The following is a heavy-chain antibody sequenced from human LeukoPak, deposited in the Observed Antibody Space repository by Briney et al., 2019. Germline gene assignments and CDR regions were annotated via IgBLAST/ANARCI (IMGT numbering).Heavy chain of an antibody. CDR2: IRDDGSNN. Sequence: PGGSLRLSCAASGYTFSTYGMYWVRQAQGKGLEWVAFIRDDGSNNYYADSVKGRFTISRDNSRNTLYLQMNSLRAADTALYYCAKTTHYYYYYMDVWGKGTTVTVSS. J-gene: IGHJ6*03. CDR3: AKTTHYYYYYMDV. CDR1: GYTFSTYG. V-gene: IGHV3-30*02. D-gene: IGHD1-1*01.